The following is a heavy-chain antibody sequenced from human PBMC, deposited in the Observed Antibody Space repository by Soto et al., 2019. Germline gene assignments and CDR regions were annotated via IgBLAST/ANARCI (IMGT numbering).Heavy chain of an antibody. CDR1: GYNFTSTW. V-gene: IGHV5-10-1*03. J-gene: IGHJ6*02. CDR3: ARLGADNNYYGMDV. D-gene: IGHD3-16*01. Sequence: EVQLVQSGAEVKKPGESLRISCQGSGYNFTSTWITWVRQKPGKGLEWIGRIDPSDSHINYSPSFQGHVSLSTDESVTTAYLQWSRLKASDTAFYYCARLGADNNYYGMDVWGQGTMVTVS. CDR2: IDPSDSHI.